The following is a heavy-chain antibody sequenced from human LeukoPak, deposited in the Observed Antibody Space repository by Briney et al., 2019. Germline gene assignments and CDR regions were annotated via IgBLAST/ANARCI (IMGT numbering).Heavy chain of an antibody. CDR1: GFTFSSYA. V-gene: IGHV3-23*01. Sequence: GGSLRLSCAASGFTFSSYAMSWVRQAPGKGLELVSAISGSGGSTYYADSVKGRFTISRDNSKNTLYLQMNSLRAEDTAVYYCAKDPYYYDSSGYYNWGQGTLVTVSS. D-gene: IGHD3-22*01. CDR3: AKDPYYYDSSGYYN. J-gene: IGHJ4*02. CDR2: ISGSGGST.